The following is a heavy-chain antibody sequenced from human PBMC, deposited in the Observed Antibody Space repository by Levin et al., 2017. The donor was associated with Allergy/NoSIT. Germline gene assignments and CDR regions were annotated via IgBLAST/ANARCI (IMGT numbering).Heavy chain of an antibody. V-gene: IGHV1-69*01. J-gene: IGHJ4*02. CDR2: IIPIFGTP. CDR1: GGTLSSYG. CDR3: AKYDYIWGSYHLDH. Sequence: KISCKASGGTLSSYGIIWVRQAPGQGLEWMGGIIPIFGTPNYAHKFQGRVTISADESTTTAYMEVSSLRSEDTAVFYCAKYDYIWGSYHLDHWGQGTLVTVSS. D-gene: IGHD3-16*02.